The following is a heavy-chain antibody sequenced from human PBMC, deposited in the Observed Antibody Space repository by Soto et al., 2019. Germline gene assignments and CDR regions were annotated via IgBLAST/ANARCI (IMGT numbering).Heavy chain of an antibody. CDR1: RFTFSTYA. D-gene: IGHD6-13*01. Sequence: PGGSLRLSCAASRFTFSTYAMSWVRQAPGKGLEWVSKIINSGGSTYYADSVKGRFTISRDNSKNTLYLQMNSLRAEDTDVYYCATGQQLGYWGQGTLVTVSS. CDR3: ATGQQLGY. CDR2: IINSGGST. J-gene: IGHJ4*02. V-gene: IGHV3-23*01.